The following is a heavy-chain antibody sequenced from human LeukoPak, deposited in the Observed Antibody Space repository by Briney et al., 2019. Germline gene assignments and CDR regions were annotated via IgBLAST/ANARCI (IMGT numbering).Heavy chain of an antibody. D-gene: IGHD3-10*02. Sequence: GASVTVSCKASGYTFTIYGISWVRQAPGQGLEWMGWISAYNGNTNYAQKLQGRVTMTTDTSTSTAYMELRSLRSDDTAVYYCVRDITMWVTALGPWGQGTLVTVSS. V-gene: IGHV1-18*01. CDR1: GYTFTIYG. CDR2: ISAYNGNT. J-gene: IGHJ5*02. CDR3: VRDITMWVTALGP.